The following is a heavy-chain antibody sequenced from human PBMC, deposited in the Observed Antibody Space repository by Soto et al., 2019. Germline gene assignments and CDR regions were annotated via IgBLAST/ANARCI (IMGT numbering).Heavy chain of an antibody. V-gene: IGHV1-2*04. Sequence: QVQLVQSGAEVKKPGASVKVSCKASGYTFTGYYMHWVRQAPGQGLEWMGWINPNSGGTNYAQKFQGWVTMTRDTSISTAYMELSRLRSDDTAVYYCARGDHMTTVTHYYYYGMDVWGQGTTVTVSS. D-gene: IGHD4-17*01. CDR1: GYTFTGYY. CDR3: ARGDHMTTVTHYYYYGMDV. CDR2: INPNSGGT. J-gene: IGHJ6*02.